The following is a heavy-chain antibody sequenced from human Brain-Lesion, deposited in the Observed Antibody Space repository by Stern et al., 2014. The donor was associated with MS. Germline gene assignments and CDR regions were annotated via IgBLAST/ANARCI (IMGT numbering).Heavy chain of an antibody. J-gene: IGHJ5*02. CDR3: AADPTTGSSSWYYIPNWFDP. D-gene: IGHD6-13*01. CDR1: GFTFTSSA. Sequence: MQLVESGPEVKKPGTSVKVSCKASGFTFTSSAVQWVRQARGQRLEWIGWIVVGSGNTNYAQKFQERVTITRDMSTSTAYMELSSLRSEDTAVYYCAADPTTGSSSWYYIPNWFDPWGQGTLVTVSS. CDR2: IVVGSGNT. V-gene: IGHV1-58*01.